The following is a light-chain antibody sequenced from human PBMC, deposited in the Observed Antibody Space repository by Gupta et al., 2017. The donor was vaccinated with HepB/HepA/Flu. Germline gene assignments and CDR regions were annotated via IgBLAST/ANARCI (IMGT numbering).Light chain of an antibody. CDR3: QSYDKSLSVV. Sequence: QSVLTQPPSVSGAAVQTVTISCTGSSSNIGAGHAVHWYQQLPGIAPTLLISAYNKRPAGVPDRLSGSKSGSSASLSXAXLQAEDXADYFCQSYDKSLSVVFGTGTTLTVL. J-gene: IGLJ2*01. CDR2: AYN. CDR1: SSNIGAGHA. V-gene: IGLV1-40*01.